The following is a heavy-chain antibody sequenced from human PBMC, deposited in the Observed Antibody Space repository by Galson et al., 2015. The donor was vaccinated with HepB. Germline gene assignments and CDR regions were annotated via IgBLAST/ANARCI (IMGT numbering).Heavy chain of an antibody. CDR1: GYTFTSYA. J-gene: IGHJ5*02. Sequence: SVKVSCKASGYTFTSYAMHWVRQAPGQRLEWMGWINAGNGNTKYSQKFQGRVTITRDTSASTAYMELSSLRSEDTAVYYCARGGKVLRFLEWKNWFDPWGQGTLVTVSS. CDR2: INAGNGNT. CDR3: ARGGKVLRFLEWKNWFDP. D-gene: IGHD3-3*01. V-gene: IGHV1-3*01.